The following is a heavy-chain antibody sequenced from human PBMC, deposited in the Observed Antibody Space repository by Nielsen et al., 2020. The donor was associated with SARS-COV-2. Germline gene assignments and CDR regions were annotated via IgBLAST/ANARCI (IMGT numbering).Heavy chain of an antibody. CDR3: ARSAAAAGPFDY. Sequence: SGPTLVKPTQTLTLTCTFSGFSLSTSALCVSWIRQPPGKALEWLALIDWAGVQYYRTSLKTRLIISKDTSKNRVVLTMTNMDPVDTATYYCARSAAAAGPFDYWGQGTLVTVSS. V-gene: IGHV2-70*12. D-gene: IGHD6-13*01. CDR1: GFSLSTSALC. CDR2: IDWAGVQ. J-gene: IGHJ4*02.